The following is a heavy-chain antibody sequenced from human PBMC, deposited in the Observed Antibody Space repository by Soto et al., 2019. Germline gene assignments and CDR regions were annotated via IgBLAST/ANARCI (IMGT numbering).Heavy chain of an antibody. D-gene: IGHD2-21*02. CDR3: TRADSDVVILPDVRPLFDL. CDR2: INPNGGYT. Sequence: QVQLVQSGAEVKKPGASVKVSCKTSGYDFFKYNMHWVRQAPGQGLEWMGVINPNGGYTRHAQKFQGRVIMTRDTSSKIVYMELSGLTSEDTAMYYCTRADSDVVILPDVRPLFDLWGQGALVTVS. V-gene: IGHV1-46*01. J-gene: IGHJ4*02. CDR1: GYDFFKYN.